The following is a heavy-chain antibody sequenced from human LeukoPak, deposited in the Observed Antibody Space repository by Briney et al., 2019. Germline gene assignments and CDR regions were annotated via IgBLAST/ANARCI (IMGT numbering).Heavy chain of an antibody. V-gene: IGHV4-31*03. CDR1: GGSISSGGYY. CDR3: VGETTVTTSGGVATVDYFDY. D-gene: IGHD4-17*01. CDR2: IYYSGST. Sequence: SETLSLTCTVSGGSISSGGYYWSWIRQHPGKGLEWIGYIYYSGSTYYNPSLKSRVTISVDTSKNQFSLKLSSVTAADTAVYYCVGETTVTTSGGVATVDYFDYWGQGTLVTVSS. J-gene: IGHJ4*02.